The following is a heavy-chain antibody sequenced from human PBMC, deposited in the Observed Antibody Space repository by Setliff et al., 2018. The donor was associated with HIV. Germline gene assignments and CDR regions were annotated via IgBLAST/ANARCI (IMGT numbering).Heavy chain of an antibody. CDR2: IYDGGRT. J-gene: IGHJ4*02. CDR1: TGSISNYY. CDR3: ARLPARRTMDY. V-gene: IGHV4-59*08. Sequence: LSLTCTVSTGSISNYYWTWIRQPPGKGLEWIGDIYDGGRTNYNPSLKSRVTMSVDTSKDQFSLNLGSVTAADTAVYYCARLPARRTMDYWGQGTLVTVSS. D-gene: IGHD3-10*01.